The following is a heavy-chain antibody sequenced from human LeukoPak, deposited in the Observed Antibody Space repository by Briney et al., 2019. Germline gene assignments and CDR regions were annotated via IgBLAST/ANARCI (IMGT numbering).Heavy chain of an antibody. J-gene: IGHJ4*02. V-gene: IGHV1-18*04. D-gene: IGHD3-16*02. CDR3: ARDQYDSVWGSYRPYFDF. CDR1: GYTFSSYG. CDR2: ISPYTGDT. Sequence: ASVKVSCKASGYTFSSYGISWVRQAPGQGLEWRGSISPYTGDTKYAERLQDRVIMTTDTSTRTAYMELRSLTSDDTAVFYCARDQYDSVWGSYRPYFDFWGQGTLVTVSS.